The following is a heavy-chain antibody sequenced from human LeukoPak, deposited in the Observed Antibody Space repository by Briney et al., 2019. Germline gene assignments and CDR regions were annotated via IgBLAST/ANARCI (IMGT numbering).Heavy chain of an antibody. CDR3: ARGNNIDRYCSGGSCYLPTS. Sequence: GGSLRLSCAASGFTFSSYWMSWVRQAPGKGLEWVANVKQDGSDKYYVDSVKGRFTISRDNAKNSLYLQMNSLRAEDTAVYYCARGNNIDRYCSGGSCYLPTSWGQGTLVTVSS. CDR2: VKQDGSDK. J-gene: IGHJ4*02. V-gene: IGHV3-7*01. CDR1: GFTFSSYW. D-gene: IGHD2-15*01.